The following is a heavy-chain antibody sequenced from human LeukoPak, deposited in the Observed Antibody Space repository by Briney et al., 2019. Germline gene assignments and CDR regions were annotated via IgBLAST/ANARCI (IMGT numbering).Heavy chain of an antibody. D-gene: IGHD3-10*01. J-gene: IGHJ6*02. Sequence: GGSLRLSCAASGFTFSSYAMHWVRQAPGKGLEWVAVISYDGSNKYYADSVKGRFTISRDNSKNTLYLQMNSLRAEDTAVYYCAKDQGGTMVRGVITNYYGMDVWGQGTTVTVSS. CDR1: GFTFSSYA. V-gene: IGHV3-30-3*01. CDR2: ISYDGSNK. CDR3: AKDQGGTMVRGVITNYYGMDV.